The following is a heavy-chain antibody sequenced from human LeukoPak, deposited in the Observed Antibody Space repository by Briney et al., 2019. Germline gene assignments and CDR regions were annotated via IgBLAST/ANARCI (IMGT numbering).Heavy chain of an antibody. CDR2: IYHSVST. D-gene: IGHD3-9*01. Sequence: SGTLSLTCAVSGGSISSSNWWSWVRQPPGKGLEWIGEIYHSVSTNYNPSLKSRVTISVDKSKNQFSLKLSSVTAADTAVYYCASSHYDILTGYLSHFDYWGQGTLVTVSS. CDR1: GGSISSSNW. J-gene: IGHJ4*02. CDR3: ASSHYDILTGYLSHFDY. V-gene: IGHV4-4*02.